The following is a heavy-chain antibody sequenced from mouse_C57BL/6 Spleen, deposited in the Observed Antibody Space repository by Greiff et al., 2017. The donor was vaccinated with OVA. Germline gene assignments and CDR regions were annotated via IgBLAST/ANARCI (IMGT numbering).Heavy chain of an antibody. CDR2: INPSNGGT. D-gene: IGHD3-3*01. CDR3: ARWKANLDY. CDR1: GYTFTSSW. Sequence: QVHVKQPGPELVKPGASVKLSCKASGYTFTSSWMPWVKQRPGQGLVWIGNINPSNGGTNYNEKFKSKATLTVDKSSSTAYMQLSSLTSEDSAVYYCARWKANLDYWGQGTTLTVSS. J-gene: IGHJ2*01. V-gene: IGHV1-53*01.